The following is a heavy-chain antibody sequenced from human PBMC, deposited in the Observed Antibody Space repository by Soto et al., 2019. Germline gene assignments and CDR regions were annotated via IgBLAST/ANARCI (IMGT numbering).Heavy chain of an antibody. V-gene: IGHV3-23*01. J-gene: IGHJ5*02. Sequence: GGSLRLSCAASGFTFSSYAMSWVRQAPGKGLEWVSAISGSGGSTYYADSVKGRFTISRDNSKNTLYLQMNSLRAEDTAVYYCAKARYYYGSGSYQYWFDPWGQGTLVTVSS. CDR1: GFTFSSYA. CDR2: ISGSGGST. CDR3: AKARYYYGSGSYQYWFDP. D-gene: IGHD3-10*01.